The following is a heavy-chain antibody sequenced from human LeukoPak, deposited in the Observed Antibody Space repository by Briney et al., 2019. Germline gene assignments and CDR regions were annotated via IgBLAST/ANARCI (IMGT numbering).Heavy chain of an antibody. Sequence: ASVKVSCKASGYTFTGYYMHWVRQAPGQGLEWMGWINPNSGGTNYAQKFQGRVTMTRDTSISTAYMELSRLRSDDTAVYYCARAVGYYGSGSYYCDYWGQGTLVTVSS. CDR2: INPNSGGT. CDR3: ARAVGYYGSGSYYCDY. CDR1: GYTFTGYY. J-gene: IGHJ4*02. D-gene: IGHD3-10*01. V-gene: IGHV1-2*02.